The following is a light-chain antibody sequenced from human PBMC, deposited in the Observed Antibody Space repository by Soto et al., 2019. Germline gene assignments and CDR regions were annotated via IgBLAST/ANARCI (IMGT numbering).Light chain of an antibody. Sequence: EIVLTQSPGTLSLSPGERATLSCRASQSVSSSYLAWYQQKPGQAPRLLIYGASSRATGIPDRFSGSGSGTDFTLTISRLEPEDYAVYYCQPYGSSRWTFGQGTKV. J-gene: IGKJ1*01. CDR1: QSVSSSY. CDR3: QPYGSSRWT. CDR2: GAS. V-gene: IGKV3-20*01.